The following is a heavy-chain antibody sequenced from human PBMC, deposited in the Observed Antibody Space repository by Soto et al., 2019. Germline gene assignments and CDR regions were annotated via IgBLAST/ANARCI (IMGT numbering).Heavy chain of an antibody. Sequence: QVQLVESGGGVVQPGRSLRLSCAASGFTFSSYGMHWVRQAPGKGLEWVAVLWYDGSNKYYADSVKGRFTISRDNSKNTLYLQMNNLRAEDTAVYYCARDQLYSSSWSDYWGQGTLVTVSS. J-gene: IGHJ4*02. CDR1: GFTFSSYG. D-gene: IGHD6-13*01. CDR2: LWYDGSNK. CDR3: ARDQLYSSSWSDY. V-gene: IGHV3-33*01.